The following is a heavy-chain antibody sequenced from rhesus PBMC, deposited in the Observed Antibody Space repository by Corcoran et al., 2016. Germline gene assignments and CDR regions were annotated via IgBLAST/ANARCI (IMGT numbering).Heavy chain of an antibody. CDR1: GYSISSGYY. V-gene: IGHV4-99*02. Sequence: QVQLQESGPGLGKPSETLALTCAVSGYSISSGYYWGLIRQPPGEGLEYIGYIIGSSGSTYYNPSLKSRVSISKDTSKNHVSLKLSSVTAADTAVYYCAGGSNWYFDNWGQGALVTVSS. CDR3: AGGSNWYFDN. CDR2: IIGSSGST. D-gene: IGHD1-26*01. J-gene: IGHJ4*01.